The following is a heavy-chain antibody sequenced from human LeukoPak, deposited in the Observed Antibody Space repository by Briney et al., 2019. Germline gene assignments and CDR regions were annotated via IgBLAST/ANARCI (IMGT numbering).Heavy chain of an antibody. CDR1: GFDFTAYG. CDR2: IYPGGSNG. J-gene: IGHJ4*02. V-gene: IGHV5-51*01. CDR3: ARHFHSAWFGF. Sequence: GESLRIPCKCSGFDFTAYGIAWVRQMPGKGLEWMGNIYPGGSNGRYGPSFQGQVTMSADKSITTVYLQWSSLKASDTAMYYCARHFHSAWFGFWGQGSLVTVSS. D-gene: IGHD5-18*01.